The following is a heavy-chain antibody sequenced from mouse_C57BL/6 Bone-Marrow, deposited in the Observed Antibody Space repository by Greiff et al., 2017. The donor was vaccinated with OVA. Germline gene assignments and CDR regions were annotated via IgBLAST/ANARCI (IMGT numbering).Heavy chain of an antibody. CDR2: ILPGSGST. CDR1: GYTFTGYW. J-gene: IGHJ4*01. CDR3: ERIANWGYYYAMDY. D-gene: IGHD4-1*01. V-gene: IGHV1-9*01. Sequence: VQLQQSGAELMKPGASVKLSCKATGYTFTGYWIEWVKLRPGHGLEWIGAILPGSGSTNYTEKFKGQATFTADTSSNTAYMQLSSLTTEDYDIYYCERIANWGYYYAMDYWGQGTSVTVSA.